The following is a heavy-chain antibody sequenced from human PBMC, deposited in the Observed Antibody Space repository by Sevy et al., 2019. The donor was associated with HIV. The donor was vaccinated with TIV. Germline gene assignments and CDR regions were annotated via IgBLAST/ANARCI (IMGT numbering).Heavy chain of an antibody. V-gene: IGHV1-46*03. J-gene: IGHJ4*02. CDR1: GFTFTKYH. D-gene: IGHD3-22*01. Sequence: ASVKVSCKTSGFTFTKYHIHWVRQAPGQGLEWMGIINCSGGSTTYAQTFQDRVTMTRDTSTTTVYMDAGSLRSEDTAMYYCVRDRRGYYSDNSGYYFDYWGQGTLVTVSS. CDR3: VRDRRGYYSDNSGYYFDY. CDR2: INCSGGST.